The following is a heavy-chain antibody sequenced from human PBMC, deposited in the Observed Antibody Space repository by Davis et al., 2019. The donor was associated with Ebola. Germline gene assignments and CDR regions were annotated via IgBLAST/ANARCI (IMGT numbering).Heavy chain of an antibody. CDR2: VYYSGYT. CDR3: ARLWGLQQHYWYFDV. Sequence: MPSETLSLTCTVSGGSISNHYWSWIRQPPGKAPEWIGYVYYSGYTGYNPSLRGRVTISVDTSKDQFSLKLNSVTAADTAGYYCARLWGLQQHYWYFDVWGRGTLVTVSP. CDR1: GGSISNHY. V-gene: IGHV4-59*08. J-gene: IGHJ2*01. D-gene: IGHD5-24*01.